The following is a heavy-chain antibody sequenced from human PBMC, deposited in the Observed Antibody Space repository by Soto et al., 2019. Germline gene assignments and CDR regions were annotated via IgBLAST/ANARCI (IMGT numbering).Heavy chain of an antibody. D-gene: IGHD2-15*01. J-gene: IGHJ4*02. CDR3: AKEAGYSCSGGSCYFDY. V-gene: IGHV3-9*01. CDR2: ISWNSGRV. CDR1: GFTFDDYA. Sequence: VQLVESGGGLVQPGRSLRLSCAASGFTFDDYAMNWVRQAPGKGLEWVSGISWNSGRVAYADSVKGRFTISRDNAKNSLYLQMNSLRAEDTALYYCAKEAGYSCSGGSCYFDYWGQGTLVTVSS.